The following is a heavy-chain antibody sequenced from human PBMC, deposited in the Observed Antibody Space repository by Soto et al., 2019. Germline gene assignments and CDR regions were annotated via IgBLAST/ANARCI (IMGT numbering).Heavy chain of an antibody. Sequence: GGSLRLSCAASGFTFSSYSMNWVRQAPGKGLEWVSSISSSSYIYYADSVKGRFTISRDNAKNSLYLQMNSLRAEDTAVYYCARTLAHHYGMDVWGQGTTVTVSS. CDR2: ISSSSYI. CDR1: GFTFSSYS. CDR3: ARTLAHHYGMDV. J-gene: IGHJ6*02. V-gene: IGHV3-21*01. D-gene: IGHD1-1*01.